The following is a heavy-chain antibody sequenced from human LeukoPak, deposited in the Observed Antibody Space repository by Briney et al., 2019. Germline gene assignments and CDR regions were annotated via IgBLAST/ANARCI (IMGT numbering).Heavy chain of an antibody. D-gene: IGHD3-3*01. V-gene: IGHV4-59*11. CDR2: IYHSGST. J-gene: IGHJ4*02. CDR3: ARVGCTIFGVVNRGAFDY. CDR1: DDSISSQY. Sequence: PSETLSLTCSVSDDSISSQYWSWIRQPPGKGLEWIGYIYHSGSTKYNPSLKSRVTMSLDTSKNQFSLNLSSVTAADTAVYYCARVGCTIFGVVNRGAFDYWGQGTLVTVSS.